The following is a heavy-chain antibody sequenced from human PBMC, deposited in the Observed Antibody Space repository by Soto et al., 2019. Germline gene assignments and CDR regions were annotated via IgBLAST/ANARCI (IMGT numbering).Heavy chain of an antibody. J-gene: IGHJ6*02. CDR3: VRDPSGGSQSLPYYSCYGMDV. V-gene: IGHV1-69*12. CDR1: GGTFSSYA. CDR2: VIPVFGTA. D-gene: IGHD2-15*01. Sequence: QVQLVQSGAEVKKPGSSVKVSCKASGGTFSSYAISWVRQAPGQGLEWMGGVIPVFGTANYAQKFQRRVTITAHECTGTVSMELRSLRCEDTGVYYCVRDPSGGSQSLPYYSCYGMDVWGQGTTVTVSS.